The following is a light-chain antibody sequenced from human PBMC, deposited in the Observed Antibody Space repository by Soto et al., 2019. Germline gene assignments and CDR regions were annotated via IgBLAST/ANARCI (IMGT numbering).Light chain of an antibody. Sequence: QAVVTQEPSLTVSPGGTVTLTCAVYTGAVTSSNYPNWFQQKPGQAPRALIYSTNHKYSWTPARFSGFLLGGKAALTLSGVQPEDEADYYCLLYYGGQLGVFGGGTKLTVL. V-gene: IGLV7-43*01. CDR3: LLYYGGQLGV. CDR1: TGAVTSSNY. CDR2: STN. J-gene: IGLJ2*01.